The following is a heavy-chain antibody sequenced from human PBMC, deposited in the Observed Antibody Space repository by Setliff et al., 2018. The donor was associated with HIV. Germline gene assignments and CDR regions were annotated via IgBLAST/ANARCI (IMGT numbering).Heavy chain of an antibody. J-gene: IGHJ4*02. D-gene: IGHD3-9*01. Sequence: GESLKISCKGSGYGFSNYWLAWVRQTPGKGLEWMGIIYPGDSDTRYSPSFQGQVTFSADKSINTAYPQWGSLKASDTGIYFCARQTSRYITLSPPDYWGQGTLVTV. CDR2: IYPGDSDT. CDR3: ARQTSRYITLSPPDY. CDR1: GYGFSNYW. V-gene: IGHV5-51*01.